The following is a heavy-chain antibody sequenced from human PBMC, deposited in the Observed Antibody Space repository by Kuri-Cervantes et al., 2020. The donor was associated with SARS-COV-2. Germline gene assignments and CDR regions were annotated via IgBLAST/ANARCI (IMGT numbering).Heavy chain of an antibody. Sequence: SETLSLTCTVSGGSISSHYWSWIRQPPGKGLEWIGYIYYSGSTNYNPSLKSQVTISVDTSKNQFSLKLSSVTAADTAVYYCARARPSPGLGIFDYWGQGTLVTDSS. CDR1: GGSISSHY. J-gene: IGHJ4*02. D-gene: IGHD7-27*01. CDR3: ARARPSPGLGIFDY. CDR2: IYYSGST. V-gene: IGHV4-59*08.